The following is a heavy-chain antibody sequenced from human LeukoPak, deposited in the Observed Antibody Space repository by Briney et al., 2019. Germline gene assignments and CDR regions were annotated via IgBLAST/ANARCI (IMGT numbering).Heavy chain of an antibody. CDR3: AKDLEDYYYYGMDV. Sequence: PGGSLRLSCAASGFTFSSYAMSWVRQAPGKGLEWVSAISGSGGSTYYADSVKGRFTISRDNSKNTLYLQMNSPRAEDTAVYYCAKDLEDYYYYGMDVWGQGTTVTVSS. V-gene: IGHV3-23*01. CDR1: GFTFSSYA. CDR2: ISGSGGST. J-gene: IGHJ6*02.